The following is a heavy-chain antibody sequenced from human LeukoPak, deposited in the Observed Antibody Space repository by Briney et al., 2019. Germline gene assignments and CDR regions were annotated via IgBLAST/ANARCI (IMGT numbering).Heavy chain of an antibody. Sequence: ASVKVSCKASGGTFSSYAISWVRQAPGQGLEWMGGIIPIFGTANYAQKFQGRVTITADESTSTAYMELSSLRCEDTAVYYCAIDYGGNFYYFDYWGQGTLVTVSS. D-gene: IGHD4-23*01. CDR1: GGTFSSYA. CDR2: IIPIFGTA. CDR3: AIDYGGNFYYFDY. J-gene: IGHJ4*02. V-gene: IGHV1-69*13.